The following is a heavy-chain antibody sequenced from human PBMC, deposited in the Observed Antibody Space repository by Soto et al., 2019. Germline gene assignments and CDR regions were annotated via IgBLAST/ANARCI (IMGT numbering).Heavy chain of an antibody. J-gene: IGHJ2*01. Sequence: KGLEWIGEINHSGSTNYNPSLKSRVTISVDTSKNQFSLKLSSVTAADTAVYYCARGFFFKAEDGIRVVRKVSAFLLNRSSDL. V-gene: IGHV4-34*01. CDR2: INHSGST. D-gene: IGHD3-10*02. CDR3: ARGFFFKAEDGIRVVRKVSAFLLNRSSDL.